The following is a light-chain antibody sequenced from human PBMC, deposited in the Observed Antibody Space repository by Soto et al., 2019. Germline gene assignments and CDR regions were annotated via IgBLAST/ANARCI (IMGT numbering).Light chain of an antibody. Sequence: QSVLIQSPSASGTPGQRVTISCSGSTSDIGTNAVNWFQHLPGTSPRLLIYTNNQRPSGVPDRFSGSKSGTSASLAISGLQSEDEATDYGATWHDSFYVFGTGTKVTVL. CDR3: ATWHDSFYV. CDR2: TNN. V-gene: IGLV1-44*01. CDR1: TSDIGTNA. J-gene: IGLJ1*01.